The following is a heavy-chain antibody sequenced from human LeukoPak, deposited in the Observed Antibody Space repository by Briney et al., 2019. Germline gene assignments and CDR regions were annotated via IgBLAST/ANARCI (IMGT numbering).Heavy chain of an antibody. CDR2: ISYDGSNK. J-gene: IGHJ5*02. CDR3: ARDGIAARPTGPLPFDP. D-gene: IGHD6-6*01. V-gene: IGHV3-30*04. CDR1: GFTFSSYA. Sequence: PGGSLRLSCAASGFTFSSYAMHWVRQAPGKGLEWVAVISYDGSNKYYADSVKGRFTISRDNSKNTLYLQMNSLRAEDTAVYYCARDGIAARPTGPLPFDPWGQGTLVTVSS.